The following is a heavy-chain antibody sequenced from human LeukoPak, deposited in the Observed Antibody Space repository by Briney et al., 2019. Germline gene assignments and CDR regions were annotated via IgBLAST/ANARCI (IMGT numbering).Heavy chain of an antibody. V-gene: IGHV4-38-2*01. D-gene: IGHD6-6*01. CDR1: GYSISSGYY. CDR2: INHSGST. CDR3: ARGWGSSSRLSYFDY. J-gene: IGHJ4*02. Sequence: PSETLSLTCAVSGYSISSGYYWGWVRQPPGKGLEWIGEINHSGSTNYNPSLKSRVTISVDTSKNQFSLKLSSVTAADTAVYYCARGWGSSSRLSYFDYWGQGTLVTVSS.